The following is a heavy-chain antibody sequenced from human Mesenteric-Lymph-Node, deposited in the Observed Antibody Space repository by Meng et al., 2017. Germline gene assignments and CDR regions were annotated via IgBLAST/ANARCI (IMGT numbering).Heavy chain of an antibody. D-gene: IGHD6-13*01. CDR1: GYTFTSYD. V-gene: IGHV1-8*01. CDR2: MNPNSGNT. J-gene: IGHJ6*02. CDR3: ARDGSSWRYYYYGMDV. Sequence: ASVKVSCKASGYTFTSYDINWVRQATGQGLEWMGWMNPNSGNTGYAQKFQGRVTMTRNTSISTAYMELSSLRSEDTAVYYCARDGSSWRYYYYGMDVWGQGTTVTVSS.